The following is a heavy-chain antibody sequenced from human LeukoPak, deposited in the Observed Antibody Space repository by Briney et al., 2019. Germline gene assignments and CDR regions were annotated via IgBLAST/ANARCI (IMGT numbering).Heavy chain of an antibody. J-gene: IGHJ4*02. Sequence: DSVKVSCKASGYTVTGYDMHWVRQAPGQRLEWMGWINPNSGGTNYAQKFQGRVTMTRDTSISTAYMELSRLRSDDTAVYYCARDRTGEGNIDYWGQGTLVTVSS. D-gene: IGHD2/OR15-2a*01. CDR3: ARDRTGEGNIDY. V-gene: IGHV1-2*02. CDR2: INPNSGGT. CDR1: GYTVTGYD.